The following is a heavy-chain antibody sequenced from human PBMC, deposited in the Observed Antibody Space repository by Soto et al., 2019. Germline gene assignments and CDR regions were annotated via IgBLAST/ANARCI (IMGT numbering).Heavy chain of an antibody. D-gene: IGHD3-22*01. CDR2: MSGDGTTT. CDR1: GFTFSTYG. Sequence: EVQLLASGGGLVQPGESLRLSCTASGFTFSTYGMSWVRQAPGKGLEWVSSMSGDGTTTYYIDSVKGRFTISSDNSRNTLSLQITSLKSEDTAVYYCAKDITSDSSAYNFRAQGILVTVSS. CDR3: AKDITSDSSAYNF. V-gene: IGHV3-23*01. J-gene: IGHJ4*02.